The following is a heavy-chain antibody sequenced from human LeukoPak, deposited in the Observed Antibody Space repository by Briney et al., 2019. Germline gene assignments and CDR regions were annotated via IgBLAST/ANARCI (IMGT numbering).Heavy chain of an antibody. Sequence: GESLKISCKGSGYSFTSYWIGWVRQMPGKGLEWMGIIYPGDSDTRYSPSFQGQVTISADKSISTAYLQWSSLEASDTAMYYCARVYNWNDGDYYYGMDVWGKGTTVTVSS. CDR3: ARVYNWNDGDYYYGMDV. J-gene: IGHJ6*04. D-gene: IGHD1-1*01. V-gene: IGHV5-51*01. CDR1: GYSFTSYW. CDR2: IYPGDSDT.